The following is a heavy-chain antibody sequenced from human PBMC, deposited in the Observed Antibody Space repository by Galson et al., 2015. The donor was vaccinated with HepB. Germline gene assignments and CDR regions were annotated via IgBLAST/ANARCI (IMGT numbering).Heavy chain of an antibody. Sequence: ETLSLTCTVSGGSISSYYWSWIRQPPGKGLEWIGYIYYSGSTNYNPSLKSRVTISVDTSKNQFSLKLSSVTAADTAVYYCARGNRPYSSGWYGDFDYWGQGTLVTVSS. CDR3: ARGNRPYSSGWYGDFDY. V-gene: IGHV4-59*01. CDR1: GGSISSYY. CDR2: IYYSGST. J-gene: IGHJ4*02. D-gene: IGHD6-19*01.